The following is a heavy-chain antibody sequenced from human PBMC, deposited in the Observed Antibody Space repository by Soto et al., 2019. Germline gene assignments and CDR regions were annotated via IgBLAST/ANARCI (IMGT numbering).Heavy chain of an antibody. Sequence: GGSLRLSCAASGFTFSDYYMTWIRQAPGKGLEWVSYISSSGNTIYYADSVKGRFTISRDNAKNSLYLQMNSLRAEDTAVYFCARVRLGDILTAYTYYFDYWGQGTLVTVSS. J-gene: IGHJ4*02. V-gene: IGHV3-11*01. D-gene: IGHD3-9*01. CDR1: GFTFSDYY. CDR3: ARVRLGDILTAYTYYFDY. CDR2: ISSSGNTI.